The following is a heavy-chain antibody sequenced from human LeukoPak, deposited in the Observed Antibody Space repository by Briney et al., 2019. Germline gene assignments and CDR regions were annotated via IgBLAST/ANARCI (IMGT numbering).Heavy chain of an antibody. Sequence: SETLSLTCTVSGGSISSYYWSWIRQPPGKGLEWIGEINHSGSTNYNPSLKSRVTISVDTSKNQFSLKLSSVTAADTAVYYCARGSCSSTSCQAYYYYYGMDVWGQGTTVTVSS. CDR3: ARGSCSSTSCQAYYYYYGMDV. D-gene: IGHD2-2*01. CDR2: INHSGST. V-gene: IGHV4-34*01. CDR1: GGSISSYY. J-gene: IGHJ6*02.